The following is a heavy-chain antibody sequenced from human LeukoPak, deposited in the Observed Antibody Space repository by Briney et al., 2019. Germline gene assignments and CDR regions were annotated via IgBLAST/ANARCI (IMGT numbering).Heavy chain of an antibody. D-gene: IGHD2-15*01. V-gene: IGHV4-30-2*03. CDR2: SCYSGST. J-gene: IGHJ1*01. CDR1: GFTFSSYGM. Sequence: LRLSGAASGFTFSSYGMRGGWQAPGKGLEWIGSSCYSGSTYYDPSLKSRVTISEDTSKNQFSLKLSSVTAADTAMYYCARTLLGYCSGGTCYSGYFQHWGQGTLVTVSS. CDR3: ARTLLGYCSGGTCYSGYFQH.